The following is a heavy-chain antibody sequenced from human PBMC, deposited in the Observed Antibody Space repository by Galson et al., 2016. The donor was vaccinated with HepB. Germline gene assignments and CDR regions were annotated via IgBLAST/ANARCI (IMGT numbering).Heavy chain of an antibody. CDR1: GFTFSIHD. Sequence: SLRLSCAASGFTFSIHDMHWVRQAPGKGLGWVSAIETAGDPYYADSVKGRFTISRENAKNSLYLQMNSLRAGDTAVYYCARGKSLLTMPWNYGLDVWGKGTTVSVSS. CDR2: IETAGDP. D-gene: IGHD4/OR15-4a*01. CDR3: ARGKSLLTMPWNYGLDV. V-gene: IGHV3-13*05. J-gene: IGHJ6*04.